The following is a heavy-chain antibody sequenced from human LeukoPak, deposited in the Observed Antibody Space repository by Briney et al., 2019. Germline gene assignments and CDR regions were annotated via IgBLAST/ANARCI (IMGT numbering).Heavy chain of an antibody. CDR2: TYCRCKLYN. D-gene: IGHD6-19*01. CDR1: GDSFSSNSAA. CDR3: ARIAVAGNDAFDI. V-gene: IGHV6-1*01. Sequence: SQTLSLTCAISGDSFSSNSAAWNWIRQAPSRGLEWLGRTYCRCKLYNDYVVSVKSRITINSETSMYQFSLRLNSVTHEDTAVYYCARIAVAGNDAFDIWGQGTMVTVSS. J-gene: IGHJ3*02.